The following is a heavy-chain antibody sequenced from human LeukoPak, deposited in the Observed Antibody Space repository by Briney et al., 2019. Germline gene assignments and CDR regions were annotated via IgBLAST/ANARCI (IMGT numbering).Heavy chain of an antibody. CDR2: INHSGST. CDR3: ARTVPSYWYFDL. D-gene: IGHD4-17*01. J-gene: IGHJ2*01. CDR1: GGSFSGYY. V-gene: IGHV4-34*01. Sequence: SETLSLTCAVYGGSFSGYYWSWIRQPPGKGLEWIGEINHSGSTNYNPSLKSRVTISVDTSKNQFSLKLSSVTAVDTAVYYCARTVPSYWYFDLWGRGTLVTVSS.